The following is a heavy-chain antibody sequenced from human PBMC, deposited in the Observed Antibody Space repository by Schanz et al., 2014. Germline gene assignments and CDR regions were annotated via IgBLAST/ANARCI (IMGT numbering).Heavy chain of an antibody. J-gene: IGHJ6*02. CDR3: AREEGWGIAAAGPKHYYYGMDV. CDR1: GFTFSKYW. V-gene: IGHV3-7*01. Sequence: EQLVESGGGLVKPGGSLRLSCGGSGFTFSKYWMSWVRQAPGKGLEWVANIKQDGSEKYYVDAVKGRFTISRDNAKNSMYLHMKSLRGEDTAVYYCAREEGWGIAAAGPKHYYYGMDVWGQGTTVTVSS. D-gene: IGHD6-13*01. CDR2: IKQDGSEK.